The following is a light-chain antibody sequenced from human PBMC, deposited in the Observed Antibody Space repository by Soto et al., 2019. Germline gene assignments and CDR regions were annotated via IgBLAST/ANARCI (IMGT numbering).Light chain of an antibody. Sequence: DIPMTQSPSTLPASVGDRVTITCRASQSISSWLAWYQQKPGKAPKLLIYTASSLEGGVPSRFSGRGSGTDFTLTISILQPDAFPQYYGQHYYCYSLTVGGGTKLDI. V-gene: IGKV1-5*03. CDR2: TAS. CDR3: QHYYCYSLT. CDR1: QSISSW. J-gene: IGKJ4*01.